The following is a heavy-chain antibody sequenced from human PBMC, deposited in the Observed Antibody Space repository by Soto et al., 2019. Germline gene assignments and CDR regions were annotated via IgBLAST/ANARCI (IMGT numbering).Heavy chain of an antibody. J-gene: IGHJ6*02. CDR1: GFTFTSSA. CDR3: AAPVYYDSSGPTEYYYYGMDV. D-gene: IGHD3-22*01. Sequence: SVKVSCKASGFTFTSSAVQWVRQARGQRLEWIGWIVVGSGNTNYAQKFQERVTITRDMSTSTAYMELSSLRSEDTAVYYCAAPVYYDSSGPTEYYYYGMDVWGQGTTVTVSS. V-gene: IGHV1-58*01. CDR2: IVVGSGNT.